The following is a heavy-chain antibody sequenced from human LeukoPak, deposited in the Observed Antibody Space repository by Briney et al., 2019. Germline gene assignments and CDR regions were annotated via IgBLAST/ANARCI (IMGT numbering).Heavy chain of an antibody. CDR1: GFTFSDYY. J-gene: IGHJ4*02. V-gene: IGHV3-11*01. D-gene: IGHD4-23*01. Sequence: PGGSLSLSCAASGFTFSDYYMSWIRQAPGKGLEWVSYISSSGSTVYYADSVKGRFTISRDNAKNSLYLQMNSLGAEDTAVYYCARENDYGGNLVGYWGQGTLVTVSS. CDR3: ARENDYGGNLVGY. CDR2: ISSSGSTV.